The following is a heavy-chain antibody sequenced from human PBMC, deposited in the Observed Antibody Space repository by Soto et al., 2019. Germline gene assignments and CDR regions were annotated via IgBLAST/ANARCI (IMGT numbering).Heavy chain of an antibody. CDR3: ARLAARLGYWYFDL. D-gene: IGHD6-6*01. CDR2: ISYDGSNK. J-gene: IGHJ2*01. Sequence: QVQLVESGGGVVQPGRSLRLSCAASGFTFSSYAMHWVRQAPGKGLEWVAVISYDGSNKYYADSVKGRFTISRDNSKNTLYLQMNSLRAEDTAVYYCARLAARLGYWYFDLWGSGTLVTVSS. V-gene: IGHV3-30-3*01. CDR1: GFTFSSYA.